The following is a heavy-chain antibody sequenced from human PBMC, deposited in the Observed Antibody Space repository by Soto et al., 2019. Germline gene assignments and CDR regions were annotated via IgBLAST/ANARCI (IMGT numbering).Heavy chain of an antibody. J-gene: IGHJ4*02. Sequence: QVPLVQSGAEVKKPGASVKVSCKASGYTFTSYAMHWVRQAPGQRLEWMGWINAGNGNTKYSQKFQGRVTITRDTSASTAYMELSSLRSEDTAVYYCARMRGGGYYYGAGGYWGQGTLVTVSS. D-gene: IGHD3-22*01. CDR1: GYTFTSYA. CDR2: INAGNGNT. CDR3: ARMRGGGYYYGAGGY. V-gene: IGHV1-3*01.